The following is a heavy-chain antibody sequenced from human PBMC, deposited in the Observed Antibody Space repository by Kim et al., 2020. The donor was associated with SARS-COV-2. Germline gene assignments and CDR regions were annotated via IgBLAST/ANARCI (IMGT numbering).Heavy chain of an antibody. V-gene: IGHV3-74*01. CDR3: ARGDYGSGPRAFDI. D-gene: IGHD3-10*01. J-gene: IGHJ3*02. Sequence: GGSLRLSCAASGFTFSSYWMHWVRQAPGKGLVWVSRINSDGSSTSYADSVKGRFTISRDNAKNTLYLQMNSLRAEDTAVYYCARGDYGSGPRAFDIWGQGTMVTVSS. CDR2: INSDGSST. CDR1: GFTFSSYW.